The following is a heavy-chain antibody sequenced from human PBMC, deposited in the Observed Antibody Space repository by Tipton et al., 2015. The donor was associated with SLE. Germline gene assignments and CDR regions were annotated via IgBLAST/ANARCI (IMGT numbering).Heavy chain of an antibody. CDR1: GDSISSSTYF. D-gene: IGHD2-2*01. CDR2: VYDNGDT. V-gene: IGHV4-39*07. CDR3: AGSISWSPNWSDP. Sequence: TLSLTCTVSGDSISSSTYFWGWIRQSPGRGLEWIGSVYDNGDTYYNPSLKSRVTISIDTSKNQFSLSLSSVTAADTAVYYCAGSISWSPNWSDPWGLGTLVTVSS. J-gene: IGHJ5*02.